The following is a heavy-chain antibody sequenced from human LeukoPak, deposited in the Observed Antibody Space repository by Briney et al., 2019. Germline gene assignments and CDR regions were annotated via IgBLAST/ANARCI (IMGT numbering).Heavy chain of an antibody. V-gene: IGHV1-18*04. CDR1: GYTFTSYG. CDR3: ARYPVVPAARFNWFDP. D-gene: IGHD2-2*01. CDR2: ISAYNGNT. Sequence: ASVKVSCKASGYTFTSYGISWVRQAPGQGLEWMGWISAYNGNTNYAQKLQGRVTMTTDTSTSTAYMELRSLRSDDTAVYYCARYPVVPAARFNWFDPWGQGTLVTVSS. J-gene: IGHJ5*02.